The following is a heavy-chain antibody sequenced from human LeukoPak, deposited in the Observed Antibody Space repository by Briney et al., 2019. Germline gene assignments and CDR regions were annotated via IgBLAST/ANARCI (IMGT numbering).Heavy chain of an antibody. Sequence: GGSLRLSCAASGFTFSSYAMHWVRQAPGKGLEWVAFIRYDGNNKHYADSVKGRFTISRDNSKNTLILQMNSLRPEDTAIYYCAKNDGNYCDPWGQGTLVTVSS. V-gene: IGHV3-30*02. CDR2: IRYDGNNK. CDR3: AKNDGNYCDP. CDR1: GFTFSSYA. J-gene: IGHJ5*02. D-gene: IGHD1-26*01.